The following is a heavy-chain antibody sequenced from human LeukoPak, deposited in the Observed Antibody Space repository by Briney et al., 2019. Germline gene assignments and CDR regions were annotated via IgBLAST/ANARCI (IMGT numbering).Heavy chain of an antibody. Sequence: PSETLSLTCAVYGGSFSGYYWSWIRQPPGEGLEWIGYVRSSGSTNYNPSLKSRVAISEDTPKNQFTLKLSSVTAADTAVYYCARGVLVGATGHHFAYWGQGTLVTVSS. D-gene: IGHD2-8*02. V-gene: IGHV4-59*01. CDR1: GGSFSGYY. J-gene: IGHJ4*02. CDR2: VRSSGST. CDR3: ARGVLVGATGHHFAY.